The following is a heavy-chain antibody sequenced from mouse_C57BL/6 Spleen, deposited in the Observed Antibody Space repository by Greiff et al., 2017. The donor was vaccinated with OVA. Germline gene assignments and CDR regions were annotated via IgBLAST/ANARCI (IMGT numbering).Heavy chain of an antibody. Sequence: VQLKQSGAELVRPGASVTLSCTASGFTINDDYMHWVPQRPEQGLEWIGWIDPGNGTTEYASKFQGKATITADTSSNTAYLQLSSLTSEDTAVYYCTTPYYGSSGAYWGQGTLVTVSA. CDR1: GFTINDDY. D-gene: IGHD1-1*01. J-gene: IGHJ3*01. CDR3: TTPYYGSSGAY. CDR2: IDPGNGTT. V-gene: IGHV14-4*01.